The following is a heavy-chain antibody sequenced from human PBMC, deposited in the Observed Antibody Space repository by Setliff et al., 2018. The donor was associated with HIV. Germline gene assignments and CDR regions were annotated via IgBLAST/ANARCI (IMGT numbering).Heavy chain of an antibody. V-gene: IGHV4-38-2*02. D-gene: IGHD5-12*01. CDR2: TYHSGNT. CDR3: ARDFKRYNSPCRFDP. CDR1: GYSISSGYY. J-gene: IGHJ5*02. Sequence: SETLSLTCAVSGYSISSGYYWGWIRQPPGRGLEWIGSTYHSGNTYYNPSLKSRVTISVDKSKSQFSLKLNSVTAADTAVYYCARDFKRYNSPCRFDPWGPGTLVTVSS.